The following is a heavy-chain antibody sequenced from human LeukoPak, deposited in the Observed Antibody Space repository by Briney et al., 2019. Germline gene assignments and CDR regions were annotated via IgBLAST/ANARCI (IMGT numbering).Heavy chain of an antibody. J-gene: IGHJ4*02. V-gene: IGHV1-46*01. CDR1: GYTFTSYY. CDR3: ARDDDSSGYFV. Sequence: ASVTVSCKASGYTFTSYYMHWVRQAPGQGLEWMGIINPSGGSTSYAQKFQGRVTITADESTSTAYMELSSLRPEDTAVYYCARDDDSSGYFVWGQGTLVTVSS. CDR2: INPSGGST. D-gene: IGHD3-22*01.